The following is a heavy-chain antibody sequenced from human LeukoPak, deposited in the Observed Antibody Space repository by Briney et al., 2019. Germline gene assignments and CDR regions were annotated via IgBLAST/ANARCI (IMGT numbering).Heavy chain of an antibody. J-gene: IGHJ4*02. D-gene: IGHD6-13*01. CDR3: ARERSGYSSSAYDY. V-gene: IGHV1-46*01. CDR1: VYTFTSYY. CDR2: INISVGVT. Sequence: GASLKVSRKASVYTFTSYYMHWGPQTPGQGVGWMGIINISVGVTSNAQKFQGRVTIPRDTSATTVYLQLSRLTSEDTAVYYCARERSGYSSSAYDYWGQGTLVTVSS.